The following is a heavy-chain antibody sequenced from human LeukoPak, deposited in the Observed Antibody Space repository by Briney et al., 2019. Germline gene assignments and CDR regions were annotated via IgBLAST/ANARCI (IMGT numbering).Heavy chain of an antibody. CDR3: ARGTWPLYYFDY. V-gene: IGHV4-4*08. CDR2: IYTRGST. J-gene: IGHJ4*02. D-gene: IGHD2-2*01. CDR1: GGSISSYY. Sequence: SETLSLTCTVSGGSISSYYWSWIRQPPGKGLEWIGRIYTRGSTDYNSSLRSRVTISVDTSKNQFSLKLSSVTAADTAVYYCARGTWPLYYFDYWGQGTLVTVSS.